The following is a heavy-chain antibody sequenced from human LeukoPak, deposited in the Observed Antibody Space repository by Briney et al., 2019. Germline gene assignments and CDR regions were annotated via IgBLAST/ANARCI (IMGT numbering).Heavy chain of an antibody. J-gene: IGHJ4*02. D-gene: IGHD3-16*02. CDR1: GGSISSSSYY. CDR2: IYYSGST. Sequence: PSETLSLTCTVSGGSISSSSYYWGWIRQPPGKGLEWIGSIYYSGSTYYNPSLKSRVTISVDTSKNQFSLKLSSVAAADTAVYYCARGWGSYRYTYYYFDYWGQGTLVTVSS. V-gene: IGHV4-39*01. CDR3: ARGWGSYRYTYYYFDY.